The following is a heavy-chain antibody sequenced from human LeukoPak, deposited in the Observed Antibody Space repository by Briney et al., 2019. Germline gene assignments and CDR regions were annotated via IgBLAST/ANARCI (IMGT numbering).Heavy chain of an antibody. CDR2: ISGSGGST. D-gene: IGHD2-2*01. CDR3: AKDWFIVPAAGYGMDV. CDR1: GFTFSSYA. J-gene: IGHJ6*02. V-gene: IGHV3-23*01. Sequence: GGSLRLSCAASGFTFSSYAMSWVRQAPGKGPEWVSAISGSGGSTYYADSVKGRFTISRDNSKNTLYLQMNSLRAEDTAVYYCAKDWFIVPAAGYGMDVWGQGTTVTVSS.